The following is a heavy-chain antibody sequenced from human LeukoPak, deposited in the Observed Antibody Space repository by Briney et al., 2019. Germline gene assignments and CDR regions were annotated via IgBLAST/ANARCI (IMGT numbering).Heavy chain of an antibody. CDR2: NSGGSS. D-gene: IGHD3-10*01. CDR1: GFTFSTYG. Sequence: TGGSLRLSCAASGFTFSTYGVYWVRQAPGKGLEWVSSNSGGSSYYADSVKGRLTISRENSKNTLYLQMNSLRAEDTAEYYCARDNARGGGRGVGVFDYWGQGTLVTVSS. J-gene: IGHJ4*02. CDR3: ARDNARGGGRGVGVFDY. V-gene: IGHV3-23*01.